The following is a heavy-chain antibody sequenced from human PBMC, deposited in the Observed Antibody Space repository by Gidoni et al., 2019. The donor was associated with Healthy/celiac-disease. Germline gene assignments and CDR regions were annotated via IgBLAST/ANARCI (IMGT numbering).Heavy chain of an antibody. Sequence: EVQLVESGGGLVQPGGSLRLSCAASGFTFSSYSMNWVRQAPGKGLEWVSYISSSSSTIYYADSVKGRFTISRDNAKNSLYLQMNSLRDEDTAVYYCATRPLYSYGLLFDYWGQGTLVTVSS. D-gene: IGHD5-18*01. J-gene: IGHJ4*02. CDR1: GFTFSSYS. CDR3: ATRPLYSYGLLFDY. V-gene: IGHV3-48*02. CDR2: ISSSSSTI.